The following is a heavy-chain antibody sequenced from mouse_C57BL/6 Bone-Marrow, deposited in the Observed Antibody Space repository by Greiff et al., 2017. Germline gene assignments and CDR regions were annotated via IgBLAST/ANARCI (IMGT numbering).Heavy chain of an antibody. CDR3: TEGAWFAY. J-gene: IGHJ3*01. Sequence: EVQLQQSGGGLVQPGGSMKLSCVASGFTFSNYWMNWVRQSPEQGLEWVAQIRFKSDNYATHYAESVKGRFTISRDDSTSSVYLQMNNLRAEDTGIYYCTEGAWFAYWGQGTLVTGSA. V-gene: IGHV6-3*01. CDR1: GFTFSNYW. CDR2: IRFKSDNYAT.